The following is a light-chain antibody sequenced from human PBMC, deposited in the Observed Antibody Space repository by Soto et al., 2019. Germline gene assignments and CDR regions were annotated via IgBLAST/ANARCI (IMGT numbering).Light chain of an antibody. J-gene: IGKJ5*01. CDR3: QQYNNWPLIT. V-gene: IGKV3-15*01. CDR1: HSVSSN. CDR2: GAS. Sequence: EIVMTQSPATLSVSPGQGATLSCRASHSVSSNLAWYQQKPGQAPRLLIYGASIRATGIPARFSGSGSGTEFTLTISGLQSEDLAVYSCQQYNNWPLITFGQGTRLEIK.